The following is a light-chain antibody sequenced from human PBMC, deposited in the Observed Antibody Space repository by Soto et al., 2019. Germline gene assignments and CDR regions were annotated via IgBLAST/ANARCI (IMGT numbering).Light chain of an antibody. V-gene: IGKV3D-15*01. J-gene: IGKJ5*01. CDR3: QQYNNWPST. CDR1: QSVSIK. CDR2: GAS. Sequence: EIVMTQSPATLSVSPGERATLSCRASQSVSIKLAWYQQKPGQTPRLIIYGASGRADGIPHRFSGSGFGTDFTLTISKVEPEDFAVYYCQQYNNWPSTFGQGTRLEIK.